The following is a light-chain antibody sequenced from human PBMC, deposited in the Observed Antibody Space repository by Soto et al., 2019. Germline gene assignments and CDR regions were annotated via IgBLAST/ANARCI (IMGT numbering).Light chain of an antibody. Sequence: SYELTQPPSVSVAPGKTATITCGGNNIGSESVHWYQQRPGQAPVLVISYDSDRPSGSPERFSGSNSGNTATLTLSRFEAGDEADYYCQVWDTNVVFCGGTKLTVL. CDR2: YDS. V-gene: IGLV3-21*04. CDR3: QVWDTNVV. J-gene: IGLJ2*01. CDR1: NIGSES.